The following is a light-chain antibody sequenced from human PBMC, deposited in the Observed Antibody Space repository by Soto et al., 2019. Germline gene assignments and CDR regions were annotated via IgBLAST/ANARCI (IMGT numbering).Light chain of an antibody. V-gene: IGLV1-47*01. CDR1: SSKIGSNY. J-gene: IGLJ2*01. CDR3: AAWDDSLSAVV. CDR2: RND. Sequence: QLVLTQPPSASGTPGQRVTISCSGSSSKIGSNYVYWYQQFPGSAPKLLIDRNDQRPSGVPDRFSGSKSGTSASLAISGPRSEDEADYYCAAWDDSLSAVVFGGGTKLTVL.